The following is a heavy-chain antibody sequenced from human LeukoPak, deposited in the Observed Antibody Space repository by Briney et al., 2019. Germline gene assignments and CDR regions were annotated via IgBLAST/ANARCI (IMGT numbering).Heavy chain of an antibody. CDR3: AKWGSDYDFWSGYYRGALYFDY. V-gene: IGHV3-23*01. J-gene: IGHJ4*02. Sequence: GGSLRLSCAASGFTFSSYAMSWVRQAPGKGLEWVSAISGSGGSTYYADSVKGRFTISRDNSKNTLYLQMNSLRAEDTAVYYCAKWGSDYDFWSGYYRGALYFDYWGQGTLVTDSS. CDR1: GFTFSSYA. D-gene: IGHD3-3*01. CDR2: ISGSGGST.